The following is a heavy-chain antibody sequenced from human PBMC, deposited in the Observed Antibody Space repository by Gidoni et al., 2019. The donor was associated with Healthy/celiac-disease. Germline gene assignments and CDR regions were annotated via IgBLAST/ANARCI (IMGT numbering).Heavy chain of an antibody. V-gene: IGHV3-30*18. CDR2: ISDDGSNK. Sequence: QVQLVESGGGVVQPGRSLRLSCAASGFTFSSYGMHWVRQAPGKGLEWVAVISDDGSNKYYADSVKGRFTISRDNSKNTLYLQMNSLRAEDTAVYYCAKDLNWGVDSWGQGTLVTVSS. CDR3: AKDLNWGVDS. CDR1: GFTFSSYG. D-gene: IGHD7-27*01. J-gene: IGHJ4*02.